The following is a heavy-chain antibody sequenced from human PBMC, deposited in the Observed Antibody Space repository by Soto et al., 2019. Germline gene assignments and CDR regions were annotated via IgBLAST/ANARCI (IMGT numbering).Heavy chain of an antibody. CDR1: GFTFSSYA. D-gene: IGHD6-13*01. V-gene: IGHV3-23*01. J-gene: IGHJ4*02. CDR2: ISGSGGST. Sequence: GGSLRLSCAAAGFTFSSYAMSWVRQAPGKGLEWVSAISGSGGSTYYADSVKGRFTISRDNSKNTLYLQMNSLRAEDTAVYYCAKDQAAAGSPSFDYWGQGTLVTVSS. CDR3: AKDQAAAGSPSFDY.